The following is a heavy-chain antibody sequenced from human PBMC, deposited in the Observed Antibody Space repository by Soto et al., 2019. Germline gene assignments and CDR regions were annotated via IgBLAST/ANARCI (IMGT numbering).Heavy chain of an antibody. J-gene: IGHJ5*02. CDR3: ARDASTYYYDSSGYFWFDP. Sequence: SETLSLTFTVSGGSISIYFWSWIRQPPGKGLEWIGYIYYSGSTNYNPSLKSRVTISVDTSKNQFSLKLSSVTAADTAVYYCARDASTYYYDSSGYFWFDPWGQGTLVTVSS. V-gene: IGHV4-59*01. CDR1: GGSISIYF. CDR2: IYYSGST. D-gene: IGHD3-22*01.